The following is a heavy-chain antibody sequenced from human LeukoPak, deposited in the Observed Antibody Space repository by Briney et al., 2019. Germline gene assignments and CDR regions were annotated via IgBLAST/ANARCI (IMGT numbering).Heavy chain of an antibody. CDR3: ARDRGVF. D-gene: IGHD3-10*01. CDR1: GFTFSSHE. J-gene: IGHJ4*02. CDR2: IGSSSSTT. Sequence: PGGSLRLSCAASGFTFSSHEMIWVRQAPGKGLEWVSYIGSSSSTTFYADSVKGRFTISRNNAENSLYLQMNSLRAEDTAVYYCARDRGVFWGQGTLVTVSS. V-gene: IGHV3-48*03.